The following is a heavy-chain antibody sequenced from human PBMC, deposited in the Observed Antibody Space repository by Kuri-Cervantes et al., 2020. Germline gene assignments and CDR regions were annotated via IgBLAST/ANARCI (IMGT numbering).Heavy chain of an antibody. V-gene: IGHV4-34*01. CDR1: SGSFSGYY. CDR3: ARDLDWFDP. CDR2: IYHSGST. Sequence: SETLSLTCAVYSGSFSGYYWSWIRQPPGKGLEWIGSIYHSGSTYYNPSLKSRVTISVDTSKNQFSLKLSSVTAADTAVYYCARDLDWFDPWGQGTLVTVSS. J-gene: IGHJ5*02.